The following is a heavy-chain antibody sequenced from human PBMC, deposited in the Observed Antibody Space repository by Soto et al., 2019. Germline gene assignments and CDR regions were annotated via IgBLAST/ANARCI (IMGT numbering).Heavy chain of an antibody. J-gene: IGHJ5*01. Sequence: EVHLLESGGALVQPGGSLTLSCAASGFSFSDYAMSWVRQAPGKGLEWVSSIRRTGDSAYYADSVKGRFAISRDRSKXXLSLQMNSLRVEDTAVYYCAKGPDGSGYYHNWFDSWGQGTLITVSS. CDR3: AKGPDGSGYYHNWFDS. CDR1: GFSFSDYA. V-gene: IGHV3-23*01. D-gene: IGHD3-22*01. CDR2: IRRTGDSA.